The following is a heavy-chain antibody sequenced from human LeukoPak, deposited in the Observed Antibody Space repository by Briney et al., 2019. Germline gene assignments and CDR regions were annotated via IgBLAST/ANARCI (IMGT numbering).Heavy chain of an antibody. Sequence: PSETLSLTCAVYGGSFSGYYWSWIRQPPGKGLEWIGEINHSGSTNYNPSLKSRVTISVDTSKNQFSLKLSSVTAADTAVYYCAREMMPLAYMDVWGKGTTVTISS. V-gene: IGHV4-34*01. CDR3: AREMMPLAYMDV. CDR1: GGSFSGYY. CDR2: INHSGST. D-gene: IGHD2-2*01. J-gene: IGHJ6*03.